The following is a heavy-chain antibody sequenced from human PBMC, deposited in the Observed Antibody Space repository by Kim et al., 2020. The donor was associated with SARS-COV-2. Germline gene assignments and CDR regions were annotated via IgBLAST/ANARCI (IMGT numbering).Heavy chain of an antibody. CDR1: GFSFKEYG. CDR3: ARGRDILTGPIDL. Sequence: GGSLRLSCATSGFSFKEYGMTWVRQVPGEGLECVAAITWNGGVTGYADSVKGRFIISRDNAKNFLYLQMNSLRAEDTAFYYCARGRDILTGPIDLGGQGSLVTVSS. CDR2: ITWNGGVT. V-gene: IGHV3-20*04. J-gene: IGHJ5*02. D-gene: IGHD3-9*01.